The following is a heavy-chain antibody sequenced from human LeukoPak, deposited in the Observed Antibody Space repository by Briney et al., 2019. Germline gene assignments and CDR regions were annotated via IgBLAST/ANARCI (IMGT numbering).Heavy chain of an antibody. V-gene: IGHV4-34*01. Sequence: SETLSLTCAVYGGSFSGYYWSWIRQPPGKGLEWIGEINHSGSTNYNPSLKSRVTISVDTSKNQFSLKLSSVTAADTAVYYCARGLSSYGSGFDYWGQGTLVTVSS. D-gene: IGHD5-18*01. CDR1: GGSFSGYY. CDR2: INHSGST. CDR3: ARGLSSYGSGFDY. J-gene: IGHJ4*02.